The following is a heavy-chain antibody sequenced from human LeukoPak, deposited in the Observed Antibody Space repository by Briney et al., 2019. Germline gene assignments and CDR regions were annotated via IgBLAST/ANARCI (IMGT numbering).Heavy chain of an antibody. CDR1: GYSFTSYW. CDR2: IYPGDSDT. CDR3: ARAAMVRGVIGWFDP. V-gene: IGHV5-51*01. Sequence: GASLKISCKGSGYSFTSYWIGWVRQMPGKGLEWMGIIYPGDSDTRYSPSFQGQVTISADKSISTAYLQWSSLKASDTAMYYCARAAMVRGVIGWFDPWGQGTLVTVSS. J-gene: IGHJ5*02. D-gene: IGHD3-10*01.